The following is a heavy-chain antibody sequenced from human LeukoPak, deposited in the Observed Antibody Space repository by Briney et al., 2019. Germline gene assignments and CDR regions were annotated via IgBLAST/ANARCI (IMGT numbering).Heavy chain of an antibody. J-gene: IGHJ4*02. CDR3: ARGGGRDFDY. Sequence: SETLSLTCTVSDASISGYYWSWIRQPPGKGLKWIGSIHFSGSTNYNPSLRSRVTISVDTSKNQFSLKVSSVTAADTAVYYCARGGGRDFDYWGQGTLVTVSS. CDR1: DASISGYY. V-gene: IGHV4-59*12. D-gene: IGHD2-15*01. CDR2: IHFSGST.